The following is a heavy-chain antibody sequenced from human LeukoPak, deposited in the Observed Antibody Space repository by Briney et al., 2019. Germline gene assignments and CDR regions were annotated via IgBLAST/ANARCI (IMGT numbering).Heavy chain of an antibody. CDR3: ARGLWGISSSSYAY. CDR1: GGSISTYY. V-gene: IGHV4-59*01. J-gene: IGHJ4*02. CDR2: FYYSGST. Sequence: SETLSLTCSVSGGSISTYYWSWIRQPPGGGVECIGYFYYSGSTNYNPSLKGRVTLSVDTSKNQLSLELRSVTAADTAVYYCARGLWGISSSSYAYWGQGILVTVSS. D-gene: IGHD6-13*01.